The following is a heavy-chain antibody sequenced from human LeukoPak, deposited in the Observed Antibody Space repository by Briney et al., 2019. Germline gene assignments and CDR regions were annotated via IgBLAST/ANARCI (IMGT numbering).Heavy chain of an antibody. V-gene: IGHV4-59*01. CDR2: IYHSGST. CDR1: GGSISNYY. Sequence: SETLSLTCTVSGGSISNYYWSWIRQPPGKGLEWIGYIYHSGSTNYNPSLKSRVTISVDTSKNQFSLKLSSVTAADTAVYYCASSILTGYFKTYYYYGMDVWGQGTTVTVSS. J-gene: IGHJ6*02. CDR3: ASSILTGYFKTYYYYGMDV. D-gene: IGHD3-9*01.